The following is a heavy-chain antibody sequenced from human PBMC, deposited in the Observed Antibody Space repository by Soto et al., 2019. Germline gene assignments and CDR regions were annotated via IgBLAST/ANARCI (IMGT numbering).Heavy chain of an antibody. V-gene: IGHV1-18*01. Sequence: ASVKVSCKASGYTFTSYGISWVRQAPGQGLEWMGWISAYNGNTNYAQKLQGRVTMTKDTSTDTAYMELSSLRSEDTAVYYCATGGGAAVVNAFDIWGQGTMVTVSS. D-gene: IGHD6-13*01. J-gene: IGHJ3*02. CDR2: ISAYNGNT. CDR1: GYTFTSYG. CDR3: ATGGGAAVVNAFDI.